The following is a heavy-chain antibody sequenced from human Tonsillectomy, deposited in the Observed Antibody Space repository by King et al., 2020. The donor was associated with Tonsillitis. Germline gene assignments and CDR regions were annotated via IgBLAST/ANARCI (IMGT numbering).Heavy chain of an antibody. D-gene: IGHD2-21*02. J-gene: IGHJ4*02. CDR2: IYPGDSDT. Sequence: VQLVQSGAEVKKPGESLKISCKGSGYSFTSYWIGWVRQMPGKGLEWMVIIYPGDSDTRYVTSFQCQVTIPADKSISTAYHQWSSLKAPYTAMYYCARPRHCGGDCYSHYYFDYWGQGTLVTVSS. CDR3: ARPRHCGGDCYSHYYFDY. CDR1: GYSFTSYW. V-gene: IGHV5-51*01.